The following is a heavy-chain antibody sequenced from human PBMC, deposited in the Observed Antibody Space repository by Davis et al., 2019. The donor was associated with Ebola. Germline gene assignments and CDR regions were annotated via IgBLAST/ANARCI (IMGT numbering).Heavy chain of an antibody. V-gene: IGHV5-51*01. Sequence: PGGSLRLSCKGSGYSFTSYWIGWVRQMPGKGLEWMGIIYPGDSDTRYSPSFQGQVTISADKSISTAYLQWSSLKASDTAMYYCARHPGYYDSSGYYKKNWYFDLWGRGTLVTVSS. CDR3: ARHPGYYDSSGYYKKNWYFDL. D-gene: IGHD3-22*01. CDR1: GYSFTSYW. J-gene: IGHJ2*01. CDR2: IYPGDSDT.